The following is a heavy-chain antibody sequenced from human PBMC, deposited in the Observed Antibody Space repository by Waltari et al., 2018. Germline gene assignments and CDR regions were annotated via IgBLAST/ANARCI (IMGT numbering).Heavy chain of an antibody. Sequence: QVQLVQSGAEVKKPGASVKVSCTASGYTFTGYYMHWVRQAPGQGLEWMGRINPNSGGTNYAQKFQGRVTMTRDTSISTAYMELSRLRSDDTAVYYCARNYYDSSGYEIWFDPWGQGTLVTVSS. CDR1: GYTFTGYY. CDR3: ARNYYDSSGYEIWFDP. J-gene: IGHJ5*02. D-gene: IGHD3-22*01. CDR2: INPNSGGT. V-gene: IGHV1-2*06.